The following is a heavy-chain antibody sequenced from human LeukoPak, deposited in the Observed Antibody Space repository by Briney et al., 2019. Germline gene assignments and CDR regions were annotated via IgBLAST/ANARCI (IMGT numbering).Heavy chain of an antibody. D-gene: IGHD6-19*01. J-gene: IGHJ4*02. V-gene: IGHV1-18*01. Sequence: VASVKVSCKASGGTFSSYAISWVRQAPGQGLEWMGWISAYNGNTNYAQKLQGRVTMTTDTSTSTAYMELRSLRSDDTAVYYCARGRGSGWHFDYWGQGTLVTVSS. CDR3: ARGRGSGWHFDY. CDR1: GGTFSSYA. CDR2: ISAYNGNT.